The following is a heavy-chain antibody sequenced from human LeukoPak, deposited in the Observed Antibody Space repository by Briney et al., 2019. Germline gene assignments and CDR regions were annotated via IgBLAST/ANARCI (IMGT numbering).Heavy chain of an antibody. CDR2: ISAYNGNR. CDR3: ARGDYVSGGYPYFDY. J-gene: IGHJ4*02. V-gene: IGHV1-18*01. Sequence: ASVKVSCKASGYTLTSYGISWVRQAPGQGLEWMGWISAYNGNRNYAQKFQGRVTVTTDISTSTAYMELRSLRSDDTAVYYCARGDYVSGGYPYFDYWGQGTLVTVS. D-gene: IGHD3-16*01. CDR1: GYTLTSYG.